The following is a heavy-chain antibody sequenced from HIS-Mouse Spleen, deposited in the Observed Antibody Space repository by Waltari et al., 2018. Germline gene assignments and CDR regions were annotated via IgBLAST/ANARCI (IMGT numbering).Heavy chain of an antibody. CDR3: AREIPYSSSWYDWYFDL. V-gene: IGHV4-39*07. CDR2: IYSSGRT. CDR1: GGSISSSSYY. J-gene: IGHJ2*01. D-gene: IGHD6-13*01. Sequence: QLQLQESGPGLVKPSETLSLTCTVSGGSISSSSYYWGWIRQPPGKGLEWIGSIYSSGRTYYHPSLKSRVTISVDTSKNQFSLKLSSVTAADTAVYYCAREIPYSSSWYDWYFDLWGRGTLVTVSS.